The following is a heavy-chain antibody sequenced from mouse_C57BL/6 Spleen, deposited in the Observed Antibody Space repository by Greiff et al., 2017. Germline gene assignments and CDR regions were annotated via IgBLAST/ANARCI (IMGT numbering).Heavy chain of an antibody. CDR1: GYTFTDYY. CDR3: ASGSSGCVDAMGC. Sequence: QVQLQQSGAELVRPGASVKLSCKASGYTFTDYYINWVKQRPGQGLEWIARIYPGSGNTYYNEKFKGKATLTVEKSSSTAYMQLSSLTSEDSAVYFCASGSSGCVDAMGCWGQRATVTVS. V-gene: IGHV1-76*01. J-gene: IGHJ4*01. D-gene: IGHD3-2*02. CDR2: IYPGSGNT.